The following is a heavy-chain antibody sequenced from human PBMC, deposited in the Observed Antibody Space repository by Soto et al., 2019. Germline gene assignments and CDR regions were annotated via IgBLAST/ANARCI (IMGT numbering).Heavy chain of an antibody. CDR3: VRVGTYHGFDI. CDR2: LIPNSGVA. CDR1: GYTFTSYA. J-gene: IGHJ3*02. V-gene: IGHV1-2*02. Sequence: SVKVSCKASGYTFTSYAMHWVRQAPGQGLEWTGWLIPNSGVANSAQRFRGRITMTRDTSVSTAYLEVSSLKYDDTAMNYCVRVGTYHGFDIWGQ.